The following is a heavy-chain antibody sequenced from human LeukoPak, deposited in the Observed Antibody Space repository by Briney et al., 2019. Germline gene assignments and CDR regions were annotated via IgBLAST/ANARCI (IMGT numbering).Heavy chain of an antibody. D-gene: IGHD1-26*01. Sequence: SETLSLTCTVSGGSISSSNWWSWVRQPPGKGLEWIGEIYHSGSTNYNPSLKSRVTISVDKSKNQFSLKLSSVTAADTAVYYCAQSISGSYFDYWGQGTLVTVSS. V-gene: IGHV4-4*02. CDR2: IYHSGST. J-gene: IGHJ4*02. CDR1: GGSISSSNW. CDR3: AQSISGSYFDY.